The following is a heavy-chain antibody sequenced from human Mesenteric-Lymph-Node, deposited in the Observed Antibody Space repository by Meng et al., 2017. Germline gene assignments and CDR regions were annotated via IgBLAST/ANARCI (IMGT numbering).Heavy chain of an antibody. J-gene: IGHJ4*02. CDR2: INPSDGST. D-gene: IGHD5-12*01. Sequence: ASVKVSCKASGGTFSSYAISWVRQAPGQGLEWMGVINPSDGSTTYAQMFQGRVSMTRDPSTNTVHMEVISLRSEDTAVYYCARDGGDIVATSPADYWGQGTLVTVSS. CDR3: ARDGGDIVATSPADY. CDR1: GGTFSSYA. V-gene: IGHV1-46*01.